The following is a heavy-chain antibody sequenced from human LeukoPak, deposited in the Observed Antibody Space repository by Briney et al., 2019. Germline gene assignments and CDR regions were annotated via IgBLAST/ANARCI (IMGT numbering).Heavy chain of an antibody. D-gene: IGHD3-22*01. J-gene: IGHJ3*02. V-gene: IGHV4-31*03. CDR1: GGSISSGGYY. CDR3: ATRLIYYDSSGYPGGNGAFDI. Sequence: SETLSLTCTVSGGSISSGGYYWSWIRQHPGKGLEWIGYIYYSGSTYYNPSLKSRVTISVDTSKNRFSLKLSSVTAADTAVYYCATRLIYYDSSGYPGGNGAFDIWGQGTMVTVSS. CDR2: IYYSGST.